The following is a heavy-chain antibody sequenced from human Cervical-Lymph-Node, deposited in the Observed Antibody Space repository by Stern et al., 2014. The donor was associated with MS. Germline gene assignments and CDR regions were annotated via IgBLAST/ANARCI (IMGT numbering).Heavy chain of an antibody. D-gene: IGHD3-22*01. CDR2: IYTSGST. J-gene: IGHJ6*02. Sequence: VQLVESGPGLVKPSQTLSLTCTVSGGSISSGSYYWSWIRQPAGKGLEWIGRIYTSGSTNYHPSLKSRVTISVDTSKNQFSLKLSSVTAADTAVYYCAREKEYYYDSSGYYRMDVWGQGTTVTVSS. V-gene: IGHV4-61*02. CDR1: GGSISSGSYY. CDR3: AREKEYYYDSSGYYRMDV.